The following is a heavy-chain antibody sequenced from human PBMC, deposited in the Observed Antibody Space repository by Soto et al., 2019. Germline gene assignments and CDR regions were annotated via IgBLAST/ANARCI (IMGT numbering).Heavy chain of an antibody. J-gene: IGHJ4*02. V-gene: IGHV4-39*01. CDR3: ARNDWAEPFDY. Sequence: QLQLQESGPGLVKPSETLSLTCTVSGGSISRSSYYWGWISQPPGKGLAWIGSIYYSGSTYYTPPLKSLVTISVDTSKNQFSLRLRSVTAADPAVYYCARNDWAEPFDYWGQGTLVTVSS. D-gene: IGHD3-9*01. CDR2: IYYSGST. CDR1: GGSISRSSYY.